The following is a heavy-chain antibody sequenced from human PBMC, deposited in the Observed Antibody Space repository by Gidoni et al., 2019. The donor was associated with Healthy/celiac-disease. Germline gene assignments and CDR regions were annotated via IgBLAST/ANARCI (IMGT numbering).Heavy chain of an antibody. CDR3: ARAPYCGGDCYPNNWFDP. D-gene: IGHD2-21*02. J-gene: IGHJ5*02. CDR1: AYTFPSYY. V-gene: IGHV1-8*01. Sequence: QVQLVQSGAEVKKPGASVKVSCKASAYTFPSYYINRLRQATGQGLEWMGWMNPNSGNTGYAQKFQGRVTMTRNTSISTAYMELSSLRSEDTAVYYCARAPYCGGDCYPNNWFDPWGQGTLVTVSS. CDR2: MNPNSGNT.